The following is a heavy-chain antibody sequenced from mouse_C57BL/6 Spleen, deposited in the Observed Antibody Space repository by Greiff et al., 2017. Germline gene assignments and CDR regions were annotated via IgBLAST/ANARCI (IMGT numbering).Heavy chain of an antibody. D-gene: IGHD1-1*01. J-gene: IGHJ2*01. CDR3: ARGPTVVCDY. Sequence: QVQLQQPGAELVRPGTSVKLSCKASGYTFTSYWMHWVKQRPGQGLEWIGVIDPSDSYTNYNQKFKGKATLTVDTSSSTAYMQLSSLTSEDSAVYYCARGPTVVCDYWGQGTTLTVSS. CDR2: IDPSDSYT. V-gene: IGHV1-59*01. CDR1: GYTFTSYW.